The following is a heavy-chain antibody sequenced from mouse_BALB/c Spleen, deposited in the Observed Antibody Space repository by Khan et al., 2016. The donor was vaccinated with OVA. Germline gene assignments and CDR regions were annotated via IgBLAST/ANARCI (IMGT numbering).Heavy chain of an antibody. Sequence: VQLKESGPELVKPGASVKMSCKASGYTYTSYVMHWVKQKPGQGLEWIGYINPYNDGTKYDEKFKGKATLISDKSSSTAYMELSSLTSEESAVYNCARGGITAGFAYWGQGTLVTV. CDR3: ARGGITAGFAY. V-gene: IGHV1S136*01. D-gene: IGHD2-4*01. J-gene: IGHJ3*01. CDR2: INPYNDGT. CDR1: GYTYTSYV.